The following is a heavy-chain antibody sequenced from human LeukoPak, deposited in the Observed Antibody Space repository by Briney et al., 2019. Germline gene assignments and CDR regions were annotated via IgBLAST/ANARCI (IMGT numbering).Heavy chain of an antibody. CDR3: ARESVNPYYYGSGSRGGAFDI. CDR1: GFTFSSYA. J-gene: IGHJ3*02. V-gene: IGHV3-30-3*01. Sequence: GGSLRLSCAASGFTFSSYAMHWVRQAPGKGLEWVAVISYDGNNKYFADSVRGRFTISRDNSKNTLYLQMNSLRAEDTAAYYCARESVNPYYYGSGSRGGAFDIWGQGTMVTVSS. CDR2: ISYDGNNK. D-gene: IGHD3-10*01.